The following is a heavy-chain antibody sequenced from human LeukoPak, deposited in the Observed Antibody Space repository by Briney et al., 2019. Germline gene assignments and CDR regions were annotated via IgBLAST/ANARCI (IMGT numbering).Heavy chain of an antibody. CDR1: GFTFSSYS. CDR2: ISSSSSYI. Sequence: PEGSLRLSCAASGFTFSSYSMNWVRQARAKGLEWVSSISSSSSYIYYADSLKGRFTISRDNAKKSLYLQMSSLRAEDTAVYYCARGGYSSGMPSDWGQGTLVTVSS. J-gene: IGHJ4*02. V-gene: IGHV3-21*01. CDR3: ARGGYSSGMPSD. D-gene: IGHD2-15*01.